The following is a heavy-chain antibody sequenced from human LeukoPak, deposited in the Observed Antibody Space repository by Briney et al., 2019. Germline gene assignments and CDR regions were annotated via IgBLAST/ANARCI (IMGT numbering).Heavy chain of an antibody. CDR1: RFTFSSYP. CDR2: ISGGGGST. V-gene: IGHV3-23*01. D-gene: IGHD4-17*01. J-gene: IGHJ2*01. Sequence: PGGSLRLSCAASRFTFSSYPMSWVPQAPGQGREWVSAISGGGGSTYYTDSVKGRFTISRDNSKNTLYLQMNSLRAEDAAVYYCAKAGRSFDYGLDWYFDLWGRGTLVTVSS. CDR3: AKAGRSFDYGLDWYFDL.